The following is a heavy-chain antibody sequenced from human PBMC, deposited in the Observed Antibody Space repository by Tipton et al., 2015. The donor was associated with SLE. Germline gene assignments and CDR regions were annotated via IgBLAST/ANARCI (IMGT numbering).Heavy chain of an antibody. CDR3: AGTPWLVRFEY. J-gene: IGHJ4*02. CDR1: GGSISGTSHY. CDR2: IYYSGTS. D-gene: IGHD3-10*01. V-gene: IGHV4-39*05. Sequence: TPSLTCSVSGGSISGTSHYWGWIRQSPGKGLEWLGSIYYSGTSYYNPSLKSRVTISVDTSKNQISLKLRSVTAADTAVYYCAGTPWLVRFEYWGQGTLVNVSP.